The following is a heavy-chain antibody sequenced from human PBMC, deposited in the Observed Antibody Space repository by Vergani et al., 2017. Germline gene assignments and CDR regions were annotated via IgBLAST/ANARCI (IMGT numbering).Heavy chain of an antibody. CDR3: ARVYYDILTGYYPPWDYYYYMDV. D-gene: IGHD3-9*01. J-gene: IGHJ6*03. CDR1: GYTFTSYD. V-gene: IGHV1-8*01. CDR2: MNPNSGNT. Sequence: QVQLVQSGAEVKKPGASVKVSCKASGYTFTSYDINWVRQATGQGLEWMGWMNPNSGNTGDAKKFQGRVTMTRNTSISTAYMALSSLRSEDTAVYYCARVYYDILTGYYPPWDYYYYMDVWGKGTTVTVSS.